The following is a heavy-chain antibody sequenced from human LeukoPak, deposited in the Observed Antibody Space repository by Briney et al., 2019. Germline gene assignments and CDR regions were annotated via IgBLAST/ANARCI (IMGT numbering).Heavy chain of an antibody. CDR2: IIPIFGTP. V-gene: IGHV1-69*01. Sequence: SVKVSCKASGGTFSSYFISWVRQAPGQGLEWMGGIIPIFGTPKYAQKFQGRVTITADESTNTAYMESSSLRSEDTAVYYCARDPSDGTGYYYYYFDLWGRGTLVTVSS. D-gene: IGHD3/OR15-3a*01. J-gene: IGHJ2*01. CDR3: ARDPSDGTGYYYYYFDL. CDR1: GGTFSSYF.